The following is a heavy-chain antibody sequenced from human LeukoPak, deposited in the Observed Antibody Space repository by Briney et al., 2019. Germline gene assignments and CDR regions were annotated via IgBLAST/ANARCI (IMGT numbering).Heavy chain of an antibody. CDR3: ARAIFGVVIASLDY. Sequence: GGSLRLSCAASGFTFSSYGMHWVRQAPGKGLEWVSSISSSSSYIYYADSVKGRFTISRDNAKNSLYLQMNSLRAEDTAVYYCARAIFGVVIASLDYWGQGTLVTVSS. CDR2: ISSSSSYI. V-gene: IGHV3-21*01. D-gene: IGHD3-3*01. J-gene: IGHJ4*02. CDR1: GFTFSSYG.